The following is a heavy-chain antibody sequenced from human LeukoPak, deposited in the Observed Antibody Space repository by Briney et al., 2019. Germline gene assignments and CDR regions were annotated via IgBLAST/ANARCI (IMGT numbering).Heavy chain of an antibody. V-gene: IGHV7-4-1*02. Sequence: ASVKVSCKASGYTFTSYAMNWVRQAPGQGLEWMGWINTNTGNPTYAQGFTGRFVFSLDTSVSTAYLQISSLKAEDTAVYYCARDSRDPIFEVVDTFDYLGQGTLVTVSS. CDR2: INTNTGNP. J-gene: IGHJ4*02. CDR1: GYTFTSYA. D-gene: IGHD3-3*01. CDR3: ARDSRDPIFEVVDTFDY.